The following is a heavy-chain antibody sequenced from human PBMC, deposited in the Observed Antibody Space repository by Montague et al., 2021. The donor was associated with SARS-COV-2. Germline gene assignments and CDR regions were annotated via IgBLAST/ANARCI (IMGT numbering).Heavy chain of an antibody. Sequence: SETLSLTCIVSGGSINSSTYYWAWIRQPPGKGLEWIATIYYRGASWSDPSLRSRVTISADTSRNQFNLKLTSVIAADMGLYYCARRVTRSAFDVWGQGTMVTVSS. CDR2: IYYRGAS. V-gene: IGHV4-39*01. CDR3: ARRVTRSAFDV. J-gene: IGHJ3*01. D-gene: IGHD1-1*01. CDR1: GGSINSSTYY.